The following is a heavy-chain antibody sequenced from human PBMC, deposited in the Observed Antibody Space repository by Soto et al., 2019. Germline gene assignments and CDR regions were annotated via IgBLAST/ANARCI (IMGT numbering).Heavy chain of an antibody. CDR1: GFSLSTSGVG. V-gene: IGHV2-5*02. J-gene: IGHJ5*02. CDR3: AHSGRYCSGGRCYRFAP. CDR2: ISWDDDK. D-gene: IGHD2-15*01. Sequence: QITLKESGPTLVKPTQTLTLTCTFSGFSLSTSGVGVGWIRQPPGKALEWLALISWDDDKRYSPSLKSRLTIPKDTSKNQVVLRTTHRDPLDTATYCCAHSGRYCSGGRCYRFAPWCQGTLVNVSS.